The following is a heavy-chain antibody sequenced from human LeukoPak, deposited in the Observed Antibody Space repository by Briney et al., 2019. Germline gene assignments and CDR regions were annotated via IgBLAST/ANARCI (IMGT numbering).Heavy chain of an antibody. V-gene: IGHV1-8*01. CDR3: ARGQASNYVSYGMDV. D-gene: IGHD4-11*01. CDR1: GYTFTSYD. CDR2: MNPNSGNT. J-gene: IGHJ6*02. Sequence: ASVKVSYKASGYTFTSYDINWVRQATGQGLEWMGWMNPNSGNTGYAQKFQGRVTMTRNTSISTAYMELSSLRSEDTAVYYCARGQASNYVSYGMDVWGQGTTVTVSS.